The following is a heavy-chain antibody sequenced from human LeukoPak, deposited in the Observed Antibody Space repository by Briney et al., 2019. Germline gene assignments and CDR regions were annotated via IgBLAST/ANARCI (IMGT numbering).Heavy chain of an antibody. D-gene: IGHD4-17*01. J-gene: IGHJ4*02. CDR3: ARSGYGDSEFDY. CDR1: GYTFTSYY. CDR2: INPNSGGT. Sequence: ASVKVSCKASGYTFTSYYIHWVRQAPGQGLEWMGWINPNSGGTNYAQKFQGRVTMTRDTSISTAYMELSRLRSDDTAVYYCARSGYGDSEFDYWGQGTLVTVSS. V-gene: IGHV1-2*02.